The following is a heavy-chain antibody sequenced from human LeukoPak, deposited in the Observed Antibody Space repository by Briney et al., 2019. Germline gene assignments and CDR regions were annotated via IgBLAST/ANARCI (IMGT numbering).Heavy chain of an antibody. CDR2: FDPEDGER. J-gene: IGHJ5*02. D-gene: IGHD3-3*01. V-gene: IGHV1-24*01. CDR3: ATFYDFWSGSQEDWFDP. CDR1: GYTLTKLS. Sequence: ASVKVSCKVSGYTLTKLSMHWVRQAPGKGREGRGGFDPEDGERIYAQKFQGRVTMTEDTSTDTAYMELSSLRSEDTAVYYCATFYDFWSGSQEDWFDPWGQGTLVTVSS.